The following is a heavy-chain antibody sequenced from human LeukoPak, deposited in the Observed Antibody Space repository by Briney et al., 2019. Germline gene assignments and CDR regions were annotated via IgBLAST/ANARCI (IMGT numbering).Heavy chain of an antibody. CDR2: ISYSGST. V-gene: IGHV4-39*07. D-gene: IGHD3-16*01. CDR3: ARDNDSRDPPHFDY. CDR1: GFTFSSYA. J-gene: IGHJ4*02. Sequence: GSLRLSCAASGFTFSSYAMSWIRQPPGKGLEWIGSISYSGSTYYNPSLKSRVTISIDTSKNQFSLKLGSVTAADTAVYYCARDNDSRDPPHFDYWGQGTLVTVSS.